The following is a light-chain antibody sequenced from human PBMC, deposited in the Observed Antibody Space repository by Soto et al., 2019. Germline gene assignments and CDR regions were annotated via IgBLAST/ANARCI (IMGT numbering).Light chain of an antibody. CDR1: QSVSSSY. CDR3: QQYGSSPFT. J-gene: IGKJ3*01. V-gene: IGKV3-20*01. Sequence: EIVLTQSPGTLSLSPGERATLSCRASQSVSSSYLVWYQQKPGQAPRLLMYGASKRATGIPERFSGSGSGSDFTLTISRLEPEEFAVYFCQQYGSSPFTFGPGTKVEI. CDR2: GAS.